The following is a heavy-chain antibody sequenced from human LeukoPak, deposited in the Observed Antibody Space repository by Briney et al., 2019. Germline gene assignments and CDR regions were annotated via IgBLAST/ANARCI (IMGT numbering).Heavy chain of an antibody. Sequence: GGSLRLSCVASGFTFSSYWMHWVRQDPRKGLVWVSRINGDGRNINYADSVRGRFTISRDNAKNTLFLQMNTLRVEDTAVYYCTRDLMDYDVSTGLHHYYMDVWGQGTTVTVPS. J-gene: IGHJ6*02. CDR1: GFTFSSYW. CDR2: INGDGRNI. V-gene: IGHV3-74*01. CDR3: TRDLMDYDVSTGLHHYYMDV. D-gene: IGHD3-9*01.